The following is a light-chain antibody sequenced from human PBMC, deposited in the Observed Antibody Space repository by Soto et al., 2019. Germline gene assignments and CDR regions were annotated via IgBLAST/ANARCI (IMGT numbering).Light chain of an antibody. CDR3: VFFMGSATNWV. Sequence: QGVVTQEPSFSVSPGGTVTLTCGVRSDSVSTSHYPSWYQQAPGQAPRSLIYFTNTRSSGVPDRFSGSILGNKAALTITGAQADDESVYYCVFFMGSATNWVFGGGTKLTVL. V-gene: IGLV8-61*01. J-gene: IGLJ3*02. CDR1: SDSVSTSHY. CDR2: FTN.